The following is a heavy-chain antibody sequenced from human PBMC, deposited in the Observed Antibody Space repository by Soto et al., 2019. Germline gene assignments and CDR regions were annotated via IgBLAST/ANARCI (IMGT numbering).Heavy chain of an antibody. D-gene: IGHD6-19*01. J-gene: IGHJ4*02. CDR2: VSHDGRNT. CDR3: AKGGRQWLVTSDFNY. CDR1: GFTFSDYA. Sequence: VQLVESGGGVVQPGRSLRLSCAASGFTFSDYAMHWVRQAPGKGLEWVAVVSHDGRNTHYADSVKGRFTISRDSSKNTVSLEMTSQRAEDTAVYYCAKGGRQWLVTSDFNYWGQGALVTVSS. V-gene: IGHV3-30*18.